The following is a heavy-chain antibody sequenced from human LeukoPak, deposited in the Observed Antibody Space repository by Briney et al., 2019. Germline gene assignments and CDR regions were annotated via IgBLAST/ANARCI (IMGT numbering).Heavy chain of an antibody. CDR3: ARVDGDYVESYYYGMDV. J-gene: IGHJ6*02. D-gene: IGHD4-17*01. CDR2: ISAYNGNT. Sequence: ASVKVSCKASGYTFTSYGISWVRQAPGQGLEWMGWISAYNGNTNYAQKLQGRVTMTTDTPTSTAYMELRSLRSDDTAVYYCARVDGDYVESYYYGMDVWGQGTTVTVSS. V-gene: IGHV1-18*01. CDR1: GYTFTSYG.